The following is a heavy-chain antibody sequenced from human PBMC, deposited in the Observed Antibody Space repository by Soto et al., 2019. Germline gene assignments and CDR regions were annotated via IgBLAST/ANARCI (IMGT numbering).Heavy chain of an antibody. D-gene: IGHD1-1*01. CDR3: ATAGTGTFTY. J-gene: IGHJ4*02. V-gene: IGHV3-74*03. Sequence: EVQLVESGGGLVQPGGSLRLSCAASGFTFSGSWMHWVRQAPGKGLVWVSRISSDGSRTTYADSVKGRFTISRDNAKNMLYPQMNSLRAEDTAVYYCATAGTGTFTYWGQGTLATVSS. CDR2: ISSDGSRT. CDR1: GFTFSGSW.